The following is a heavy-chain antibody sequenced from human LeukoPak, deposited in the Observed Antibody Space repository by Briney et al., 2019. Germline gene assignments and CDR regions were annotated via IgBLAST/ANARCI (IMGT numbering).Heavy chain of an antibody. CDR2: ISAYNGNT. Sequence: ASVKVSCKASGYTFTSYGISWVRQAPGQGLEWMGWISAYNGNTNYAQKLQGRVTMTTDTSTSTAYMELRRLRSDDTAVYYCARGYYDFWSGPEGNYYYYGMDVWGQGTTVTVSS. J-gene: IGHJ6*02. CDR1: GYTFTSYG. V-gene: IGHV1-18*01. CDR3: ARGYYDFWSGPEGNYYYYGMDV. D-gene: IGHD3-3*01.